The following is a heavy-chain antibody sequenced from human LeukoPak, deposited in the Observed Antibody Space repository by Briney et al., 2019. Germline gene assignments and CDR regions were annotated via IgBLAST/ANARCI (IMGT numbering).Heavy chain of an antibody. CDR1: GFTFSSYG. J-gene: IGHJ4*02. Sequence: GGSLRLSCAASGFTFSSYGMHWVRQAPGKGLEWVAVISYDGSNKYYADSVKGRFTISRDNSKNALYLQMNSLRAEDTAVYYCGWGDYWGQGTLVTVSS. CDR2: ISYDGSNK. D-gene: IGHD3-16*01. V-gene: IGHV3-30*03. CDR3: GWGDY.